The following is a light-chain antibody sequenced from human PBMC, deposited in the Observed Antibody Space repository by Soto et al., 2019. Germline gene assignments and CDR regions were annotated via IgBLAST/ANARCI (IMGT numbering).Light chain of an antibody. CDR1: SSNIGAGYD. Sequence: QSVLTQPPSVSGAPGQRVTISCTGSSSNIGAGYDVHWYQQLPGTAPKLLIYGNSNRPSGVPDRFSGSKSGTSASLAITGLQAEDEADYYCQSYDSSRSGWVFGGGIKLTVL. CDR3: QSYDSSRSGWV. CDR2: GNS. J-gene: IGLJ3*02. V-gene: IGLV1-40*01.